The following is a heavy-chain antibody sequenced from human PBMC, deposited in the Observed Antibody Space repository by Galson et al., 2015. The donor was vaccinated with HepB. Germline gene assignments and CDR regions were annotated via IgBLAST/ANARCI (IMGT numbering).Heavy chain of an antibody. V-gene: IGHV3-30*18. D-gene: IGHD6-13*01. J-gene: IGHJ6*02. CDR2: ISYDGSNK. CDR1: GFTFSSYG. Sequence: SLRLSCAASGFTFSSYGMHWVRQAPGKGLEWVAVISYDGSNKYYADSVKGRFTISRDNSKNTLYLQMNSLRAEDTAVYYCAKDRGVAAATDYYYYGMDVWGQGTTVTVSS. CDR3: AKDRGVAAATDYYYYGMDV.